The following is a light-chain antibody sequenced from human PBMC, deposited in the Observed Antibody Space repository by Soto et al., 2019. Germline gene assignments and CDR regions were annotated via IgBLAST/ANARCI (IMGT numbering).Light chain of an antibody. V-gene: IGLV1-40*01. Sequence: QSVLTQPPSVSGDPGQRVTISCTGSSSNIGAGYDVHWYQKLPGTAPKLLIYGNSNRPSGVPDRFSGSKSGTSASLAITGLQAEDEADYYCQSYDSSLSGSVFGGGTKLTVL. CDR2: GNS. CDR1: SSNIGAGYD. J-gene: IGLJ2*01. CDR3: QSYDSSLSGSV.